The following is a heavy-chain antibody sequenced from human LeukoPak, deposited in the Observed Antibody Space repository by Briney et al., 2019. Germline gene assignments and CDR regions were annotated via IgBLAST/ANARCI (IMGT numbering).Heavy chain of an antibody. CDR3: ANNWGAVAY. D-gene: IGHD7-27*01. CDR1: GFTFSSYA. CDR2: ISYDGSNK. Sequence: GRSLRLSCAASGFTFSSYAMHWVRQAPGKGLEWVAVISYDGSNKYYADSVKGRFTISRDNSKSTLYLQMNSLRTEDTAIYYCANNWGAVAYWGQGTLVTVSS. J-gene: IGHJ4*02. V-gene: IGHV3-30-3*01.